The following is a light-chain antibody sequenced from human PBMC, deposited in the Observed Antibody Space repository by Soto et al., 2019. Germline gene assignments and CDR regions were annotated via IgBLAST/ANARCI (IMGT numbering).Light chain of an antibody. Sequence: EIVLTQSPATLSLSPGERATLSCRASQSVRSFLAWYQQKSGQTPRLLIYDASNRATGIPARFSGSGSGTDFTLTLRSLEPEDFAGYYCQHRGSWLGCFGPGNTVDIK. CDR1: QSVRSF. CDR2: DAS. J-gene: IGKJ3*01. CDR3: QHRGSWLGC. V-gene: IGKV3-11*01.